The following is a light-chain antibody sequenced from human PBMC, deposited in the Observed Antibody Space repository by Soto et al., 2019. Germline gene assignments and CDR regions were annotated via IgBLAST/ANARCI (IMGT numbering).Light chain of an antibody. V-gene: IGKV1-5*03. CDR1: QSISSW. J-gene: IGKJ1*01. CDR2: KAS. Sequence: DIQMTQSPSTLSASVGDRVTVTCRASQSISSWLAWYQQKPGKAPKLLIYKASSLESGVPSRFSGGGFGTDFTLTISSLQPDDFATYYCQQYSSYSTFGQGTKVDIK. CDR3: QQYSSYST.